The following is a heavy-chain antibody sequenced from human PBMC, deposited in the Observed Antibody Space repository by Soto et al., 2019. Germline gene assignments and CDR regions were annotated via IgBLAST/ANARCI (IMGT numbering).Heavy chain of an antibody. CDR2: ISGVSDTA. Sequence: PVGSLRLSCAASGFAFSSFAMTWVRQAPGKGLEWVSTISGVSDTADYADSVKGRFTISRDNSKNTLYLQMNSLRAEDTAVYFCAKASGYSSGWCHYWGQGTLVTVSS. J-gene: IGHJ4*02. CDR3: AKASGYSSGWCHY. V-gene: IGHV3-23*01. D-gene: IGHD6-19*01. CDR1: GFAFSSFA.